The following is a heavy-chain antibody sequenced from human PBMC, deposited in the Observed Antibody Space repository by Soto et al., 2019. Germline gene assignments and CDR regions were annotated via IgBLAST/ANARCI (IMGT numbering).Heavy chain of an antibody. Sequence: GGSLRLSCTASGFTFSSYAMSWVHQAPGKGLEWVSAISGSGGSTYYADSVKGRFTISRDNSKNTLYLQMNSLRAEDTAVYYCAKGTIAVAGSYFDYWGQGTLVTVSS. CDR2: ISGSGGST. CDR1: GFTFSSYA. CDR3: AKGTIAVAGSYFDY. V-gene: IGHV3-23*01. D-gene: IGHD6-19*01. J-gene: IGHJ4*02.